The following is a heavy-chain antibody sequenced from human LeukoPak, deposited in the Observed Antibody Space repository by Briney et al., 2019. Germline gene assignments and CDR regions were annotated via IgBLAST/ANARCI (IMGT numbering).Heavy chain of an antibody. CDR2: ISWNSGSI. CDR1: GFTFDDYA. Sequence: SGGSLRLSCAASGFTFDDYAMHWVRQAPGKGLEWVSGISWNSGSIGYADSVKGRFTISRDNAKNSLYLQMNSLRAEDTAVYYCARDEYYYGSGSGWFDPWGQGTLVTVSS. J-gene: IGHJ5*02. CDR3: ARDEYYYGSGSGWFDP. D-gene: IGHD3-10*01. V-gene: IGHV3-9*01.